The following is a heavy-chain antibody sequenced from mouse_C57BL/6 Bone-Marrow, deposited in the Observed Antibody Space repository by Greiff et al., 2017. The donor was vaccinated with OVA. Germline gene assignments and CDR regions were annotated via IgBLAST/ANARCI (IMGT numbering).Heavy chain of an antibody. Sequence: VQLQQPGAELVMPGASVKLSCKASGYTFTSYWMHWVKQRPGQGLEWIGEIAPSASYTNYNQKFKGKSTLTVDKSSSTAYMQLSSLTSEDSAVYYCAREAVVATPYAMDDWGQGTSVTVSS. CDR2: IAPSASYT. J-gene: IGHJ4*01. CDR3: AREAVVATPYAMDD. CDR1: GYTFTSYW. V-gene: IGHV1-69*01. D-gene: IGHD1-1*01.